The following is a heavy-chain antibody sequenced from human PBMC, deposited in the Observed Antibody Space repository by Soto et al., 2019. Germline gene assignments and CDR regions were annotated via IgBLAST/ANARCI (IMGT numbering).Heavy chain of an antibody. D-gene: IGHD7-27*01. CDR3: VKVWGNWYFDL. CDR1: GFIFTTYA. V-gene: IGHV3-23*01. J-gene: IGHJ2*01. Sequence: EVQLLESGGGLVQPGGSLRLSCAASGFIFTTYAMSWVRQAPGKGLEWVSAVTNSGSSTYYADSVKGRFTISRDNSKNTVYLKMNSLRADDTAVYYCVKVWGNWYFDLWGRGTLVTVSS. CDR2: VTNSGSST.